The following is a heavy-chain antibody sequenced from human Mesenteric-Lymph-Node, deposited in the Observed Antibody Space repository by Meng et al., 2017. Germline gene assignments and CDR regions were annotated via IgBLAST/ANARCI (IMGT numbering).Heavy chain of an antibody. CDR1: GLTFSTYW. CDR3: ARVLPGAQRQLDY. Sequence: GGSLRLSCEASGLTFSTYWMHWVRQAPGKELVWVSRINTDGGSISYAGSVGGRFTISRDNAKNTLYLQMDSLRAEDTAVYYCARVLPGAQRQLDYWGQGTLVTVSS. V-gene: IGHV3-74*01. D-gene: IGHD1-26*01. J-gene: IGHJ4*02. CDR2: INTDGGSI.